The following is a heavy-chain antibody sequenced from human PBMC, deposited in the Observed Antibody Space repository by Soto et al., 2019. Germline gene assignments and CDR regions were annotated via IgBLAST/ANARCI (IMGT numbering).Heavy chain of an antibody. D-gene: IGHD2-15*01. CDR2: MYWDVDK. V-gene: IGHV2-5*02. J-gene: IGHJ6*02. Sequence: QITLKESGPTLVKPTQTLTLTCTFSGFSLSTSGVGVAWIRPPPGKALEWLAPMYWDVDKRYRPSLECRLTITKDTSKKQVMLTITNMDPVATATYYCAYVPCSCGSCFWFHYRGRDVWGQGTTVNVAS. CDR3: AYVPCSCGSCFWFHYRGRDV. CDR1: GFSLSTSGVG.